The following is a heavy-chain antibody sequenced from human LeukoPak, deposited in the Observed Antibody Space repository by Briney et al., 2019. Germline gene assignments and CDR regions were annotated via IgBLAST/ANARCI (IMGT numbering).Heavy chain of an antibody. D-gene: IGHD3-22*01. CDR1: GFTFSRFT. Sequence: GGSLRLSCAASGFTFSRFTMNWVRQAPGKGLEWVSSISSNGAYIYYADSLRGRLTISRDNAKNSLYLQVNRLGAEDTAVYYCAREGRFHCDSSGDAFDIWGQGKMVTVSS. J-gene: IGHJ3*02. CDR2: ISSNGAYI. CDR3: AREGRFHCDSSGDAFDI. V-gene: IGHV3-21*01.